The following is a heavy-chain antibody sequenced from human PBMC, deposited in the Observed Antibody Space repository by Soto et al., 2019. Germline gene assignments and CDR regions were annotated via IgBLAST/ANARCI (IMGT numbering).Heavy chain of an antibody. CDR2: ISPYNGNT. CDR3: SRDAQKWLVAAFDI. D-gene: IGHD6-19*01. Sequence: ASVKVSCKASGGTFSSYGISWVRQAPGQGLEWMGWISPYNGNTNYAPKFQGRVTMTTDTSTSTVYMELRSLRSDDTAVYYCSRDAQKWLVAAFDIWGQGTMVTVSS. V-gene: IGHV1-18*01. CDR1: GGTFSSYG. J-gene: IGHJ3*02.